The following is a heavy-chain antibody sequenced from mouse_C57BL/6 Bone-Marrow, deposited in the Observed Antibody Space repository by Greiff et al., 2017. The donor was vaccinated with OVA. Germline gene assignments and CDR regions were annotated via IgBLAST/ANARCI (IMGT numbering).Heavy chain of an antibody. CDR3: SEDSAVYYCACWGLLRGYFDV. V-gene: IGHV1-87*01. CDR2: GQGLEWIG. J-gene: IGHJ1*03. Sequence: QVQLQQSGPELARPWASVKISCQAFYTFSRRVHFAIRDTNYWMQWVKQRPGQGLEWIGAIYPGNGDTSFHPKFQVQATLTADKASSTAYMQLRSLTSEDSAVYYCACWGLLRGYFDVWGTGTTVTVSS. D-gene: IGHD2-3*01. CDR1: YTFSRRVH.